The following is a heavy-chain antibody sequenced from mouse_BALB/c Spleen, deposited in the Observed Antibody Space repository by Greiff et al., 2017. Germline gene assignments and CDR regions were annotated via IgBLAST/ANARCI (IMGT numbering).Heavy chain of an antibody. V-gene: IGHV1-7*01. CDR3: ARSLDGYYLAY. Sequence: QVHVKQSGAELAKPGASVKMSCKASGYTFTSYWMHWVKQRPGQGLEWIGYINPSTGYTEYNQKFKDKATLTADKSSSTAYMQLSSLTSEDSAVYYCARSLDGYYLAYWGQGTTLTVSS. CDR2: INPSTGYT. CDR1: GYTFTSYW. D-gene: IGHD2-3*01. J-gene: IGHJ2*01.